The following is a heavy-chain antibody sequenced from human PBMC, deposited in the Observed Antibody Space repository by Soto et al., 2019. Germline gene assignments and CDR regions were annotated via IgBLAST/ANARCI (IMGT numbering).Heavy chain of an antibody. CDR2: ISSSSSYI. CDR3: ARDLRVVLRISDYGMDV. Sequence: EVQLVESGGGLVKPGGSLRLSCAASGFTFSSYSMNWVRQAPGKGLEWVSSISSSSSYIYYADSVKGRFTISRDNAKNSLYLQMNSLRAEDTAVYYCARDLRVVLRISDYGMDVWGQGTTVTVSS. J-gene: IGHJ6*02. CDR1: GFTFSSYS. V-gene: IGHV3-21*01. D-gene: IGHD3-22*01.